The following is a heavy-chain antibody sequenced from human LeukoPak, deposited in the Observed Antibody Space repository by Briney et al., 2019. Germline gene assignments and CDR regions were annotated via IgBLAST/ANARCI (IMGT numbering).Heavy chain of an antibody. V-gene: IGHV3-74*01. CDR1: GFTFSSYW. D-gene: IGHD5-18*01. CDR3: ARFRGYSYGPFDY. CDR2: INSDGSST. Sequence: GGSLRLSCAASGFTFSSYWMHWVRQAPGKELVWVSRINSDGSSTSYADSVKGRFTISRDNAKNTLYLQMNSLRAEDTAVYYCARFRGYSYGPFDYWGQGTLVTVSS. J-gene: IGHJ4*02.